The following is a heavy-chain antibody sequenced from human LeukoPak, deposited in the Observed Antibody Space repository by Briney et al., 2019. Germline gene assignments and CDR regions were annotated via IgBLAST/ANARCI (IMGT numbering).Heavy chain of an antibody. J-gene: IGHJ6*02. CDR3: AREWGYCSSTSCYTNYYYGMDV. V-gene: IGHV3-74*01. CDR1: GFTFSSYA. Sequence: GGSLRLSCAASGFTFSSYAMSWVRQAPGKGLVWVSRINSDGSSTSYADSVKGRFTISRDNAKNTLYLQMNSLRAEDTAVYYCAREWGYCSSTSCYTNYYYGMDVWGQGTTVTVSS. CDR2: INSDGSST. D-gene: IGHD2-2*02.